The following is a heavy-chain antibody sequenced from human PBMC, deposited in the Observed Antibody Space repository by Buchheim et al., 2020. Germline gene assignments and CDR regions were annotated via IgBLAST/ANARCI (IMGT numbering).Heavy chain of an antibody. Sequence: EVQLVESGGGLVQPGGSLRLSCAASGFTFSSYAVSWVRQAPGKGLEWVSAISGSGGSTYYADSVKGRFTISRDNSKNTLYLQMNSLRAEDTAVYYCAKSGASKGPWVLLTTVTNGAWFDPWGQGTL. D-gene: IGHD4-17*01. J-gene: IGHJ5*02. V-gene: IGHV3-23*04. CDR1: GFTFSSYA. CDR2: ISGSGGST. CDR3: AKSGASKGPWVLLTTVTNGAWFDP.